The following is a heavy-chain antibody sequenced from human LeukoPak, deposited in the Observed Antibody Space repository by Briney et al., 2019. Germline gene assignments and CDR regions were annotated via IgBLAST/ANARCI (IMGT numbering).Heavy chain of an antibody. CDR1: GFTFRNYW. D-gene: IGHD4-17*01. CDR3: ARVTLLETKGATLDY. V-gene: IGHV3-7*03. J-gene: IGHJ4*02. CDR2: IKPDGSEK. Sequence: PGGSLRLSCAASGFTFRNYWMSWVRQPPGKGLEWLANIKPDGSEKYYVDSVKGRFTISRDNVKSALFLQMDSLRAEDTAVYYCARVTLLETKGATLDYWGQGILVTVSS.